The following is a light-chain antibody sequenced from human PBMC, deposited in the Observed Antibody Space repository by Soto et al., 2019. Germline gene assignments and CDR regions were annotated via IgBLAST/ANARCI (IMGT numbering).Light chain of an antibody. Sequence: LTQPPSASGSPGQSVTISCTGTSSDVGSYDYVSWYQQHPGKAPKLMIYEVTKRPSGVPDRFSGSKSGNTASLTVSGLQAEDEADYYCSSYAGSNNFVFGTGTKVTVL. CDR2: EVT. J-gene: IGLJ1*01. CDR1: SSDVGSYDY. CDR3: SSYAGSNNFV. V-gene: IGLV2-8*01.